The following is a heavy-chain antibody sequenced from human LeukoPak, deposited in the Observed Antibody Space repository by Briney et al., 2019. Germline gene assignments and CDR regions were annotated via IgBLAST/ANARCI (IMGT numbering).Heavy chain of an antibody. CDR3: ARNSVSGTAGAANTFDF. CDR2: TYYRSKWYN. Sequence: SQTLSLTCAISGDSVSSNSAAWRWIRQSPSRGLEWLGRTYYRSKWYNDYALSVESRITINPDTSKNHFSLQLNSVTPEDTAVYFCARNSVSGTAGAANTFDFWGQGTTVTVSS. V-gene: IGHV6-1*01. J-gene: IGHJ3*01. D-gene: IGHD1-26*01. CDR1: GDSVSSNSAA.